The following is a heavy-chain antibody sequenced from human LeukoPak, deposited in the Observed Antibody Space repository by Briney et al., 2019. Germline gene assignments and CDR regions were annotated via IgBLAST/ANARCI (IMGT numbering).Heavy chain of an antibody. CDR2: IIPSFGTA. J-gene: IGHJ3*02. CDR3: ARVDRDGYNSSGHAFDI. CDR1: GGTFSSYA. Sequence: SVKVSCKASGGTFSSYAISWVRQAPGHGLEWMGKIIPSFGTANYAQKFQSRVTITTDEATSTAYMELSSLRSEDTAVYYCARVDRDGYNSSGHAFDIWGQGTMVTVSS. V-gene: IGHV1-69*05. D-gene: IGHD5-24*01.